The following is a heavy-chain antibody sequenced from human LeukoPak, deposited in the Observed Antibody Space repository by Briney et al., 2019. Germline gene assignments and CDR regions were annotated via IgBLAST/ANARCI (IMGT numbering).Heavy chain of an antibody. Sequence: PGGSLRLSCAASGFAFSSYGMHWVRQAPGKGLEWVAVLSYDGNDKYYADSVKGRFTISRDNSKKTLYLQMNSLRAEDTAVYYCTTDLYYGDSYYGMDVWGQGTTVTVSS. D-gene: IGHD4-17*01. V-gene: IGHV3-30*03. CDR3: TTDLYYGDSYYGMDV. J-gene: IGHJ6*02. CDR1: GFAFSSYG. CDR2: LSYDGNDK.